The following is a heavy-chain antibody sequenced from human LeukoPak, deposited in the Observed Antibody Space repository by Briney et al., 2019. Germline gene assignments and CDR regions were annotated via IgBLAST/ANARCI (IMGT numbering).Heavy chain of an antibody. CDR1: GFTFSSYW. CDR2: IKQDGSNK. J-gene: IGHJ4*02. V-gene: IGHV3-7*01. CDR3: AKDTLYYFDY. Sequence: GGSLRLSCAASGFTFSSYWMSWVRQAPGKGLEWVANIKQDGSNKYYADSVKGRFTISRDNSKNTLYLQMNSLRAEDTAVYYCAKDTLYYFDYWGQGTLVTVSS.